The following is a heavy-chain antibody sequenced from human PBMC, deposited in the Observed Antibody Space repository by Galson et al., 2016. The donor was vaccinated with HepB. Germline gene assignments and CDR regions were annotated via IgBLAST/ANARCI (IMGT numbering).Heavy chain of an antibody. Sequence: SLRLSCAASGFSISSYAMSWVRQAPGKGLEWVSAFSGSAARTYYADSVKGRFTISRDRYKNTLYLQMNSLRAEDTAVYYCASPKHSSSWYVFSASGGTPTYYFDYWGQGTVVTVSS. CDR2: FSGSAART. V-gene: IGHV3-23*01. D-gene: IGHD6-13*01. J-gene: IGHJ4*02. CDR3: ASPKHSSSWYVFSASGGTPTYYFDY. CDR1: GFSISSYA.